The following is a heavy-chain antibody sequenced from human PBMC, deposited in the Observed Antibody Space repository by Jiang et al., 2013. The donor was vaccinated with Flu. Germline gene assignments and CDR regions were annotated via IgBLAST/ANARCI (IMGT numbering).Heavy chain of an antibody. V-gene: IGHV4-34*01. J-gene: IGHJ6*03. D-gene: IGHD2-15*01. CDR3: ARGAPAADYYYYMDV. CDR2: INHSGST. CDR1: GGSFSGYY. Sequence: LLKPSETLSLTCAVYGGSFSGYYWSWIRQPPGKGLEWIGEINHSGSTNYNPSLKSRVTISVDTSKNQFSLKLSSVTAADTAAYYCARGAPAADYYYYMDVWGKGTTVTVSS.